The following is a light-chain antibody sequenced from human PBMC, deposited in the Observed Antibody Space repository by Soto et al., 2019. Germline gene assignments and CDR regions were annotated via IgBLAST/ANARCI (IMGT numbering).Light chain of an antibody. J-gene: IGLJ1*01. V-gene: IGLV2-11*01. Sequence: QSALTQPRSVSGSPGQAGTISCTGTSNDVSRYKYVPWYQHHRGKAPKVVIYDVTERPSGVPDRFSGSWSDNTASLTISGLQAEDEADYYCCSYAGTYTYVFGTGTKVTVL. CDR2: DVT. CDR3: CSYAGTYTYV. CDR1: SNDVSRYKY.